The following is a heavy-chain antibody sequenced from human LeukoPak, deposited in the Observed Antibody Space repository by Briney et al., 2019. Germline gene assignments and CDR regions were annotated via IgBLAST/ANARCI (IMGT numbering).Heavy chain of an antibody. CDR3: ARSVSGVWLFDY. CDR1: GFTFSSYA. J-gene: IGHJ4*02. V-gene: IGHV3-30-3*01. Sequence: GGSLRLSCAASGFTFSSYAMHWVRQAPGKGLEWVAVISYDGSNKYYADSVKGRFTISRDNSKNRLYLQMSDLRAEDTAVYFCARSVSGVWLFDYWGRGTLVTVSS. D-gene: IGHD5/OR15-5a*01. CDR2: ISYDGSNK.